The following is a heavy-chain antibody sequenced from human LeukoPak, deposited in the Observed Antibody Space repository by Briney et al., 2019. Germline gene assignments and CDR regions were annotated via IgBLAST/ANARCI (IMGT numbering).Heavy chain of an antibody. Sequence: SETLSLTCTVSGGSISSYYWSWIRQPPGKGLEWIGYIYCSGSTNHNPSLKSRVTISVDTSKNQFSLKLSSVTAADTAVYYCASTDTAYCGGDCYSGGQGIAFDYWGQGTLVTVSS. D-gene: IGHD2-21*02. J-gene: IGHJ4*02. CDR2: IYCSGST. CDR3: ASTDTAYCGGDCYSGGQGIAFDY. V-gene: IGHV4-59*08. CDR1: GGSISSYY.